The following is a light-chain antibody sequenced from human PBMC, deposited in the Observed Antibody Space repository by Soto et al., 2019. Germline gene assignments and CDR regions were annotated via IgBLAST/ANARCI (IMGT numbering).Light chain of an antibody. CDR2: WAS. J-gene: IGKJ1*01. V-gene: IGKV4-1*01. Sequence: IVMTQSPDSLAVSLGERATINCKSSQSVLFSSNNKNYFGWYQQKPGQPPKLLIYWASTRESGVPDRFSGRRSATDFTLTISRLQAEDEAVYYCQQYYSTPWTFGQGTKVEIK. CDR3: QQYYSTPWT. CDR1: QSVLFSSNNKNY.